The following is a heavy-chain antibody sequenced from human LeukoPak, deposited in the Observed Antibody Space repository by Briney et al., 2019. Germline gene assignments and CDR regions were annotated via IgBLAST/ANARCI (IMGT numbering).Heavy chain of an antibody. D-gene: IGHD2-2*01. CDR2: ISYDGSNK. CDR3: ARSHKYRSSTSCYGSDY. Sequence: GGSLRLSCAASGFTFSSYAMHWVRQAPGKGLEWVAVISYDGSNKYYADSVKGRFTISRDNSKNTLYLQMNSLRAEDTAVYYCARSHKYRSSTSCYGSDYWGQGTLVTVSS. CDR1: GFTFSSYA. V-gene: IGHV3-30*04. J-gene: IGHJ4*02.